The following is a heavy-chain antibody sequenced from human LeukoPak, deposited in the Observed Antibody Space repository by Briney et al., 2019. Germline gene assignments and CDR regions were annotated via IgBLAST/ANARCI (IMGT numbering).Heavy chain of an antibody. D-gene: IGHD1-26*01. Sequence: GGSLRLSCAASGFTFSGFAVSWVRRTPGKGLEWVSGISGSGDNTLYADSVKGRFTISRDNSKNTLYLEMNSLRAEDTAIYYCAKMKGHPLPKYYMDVWGQGTTVTVSS. CDR2: ISGSGDNT. CDR1: GFTFSGFA. V-gene: IGHV3-23*01. J-gene: IGHJ6*01. CDR3: AKMKGHPLPKYYMDV.